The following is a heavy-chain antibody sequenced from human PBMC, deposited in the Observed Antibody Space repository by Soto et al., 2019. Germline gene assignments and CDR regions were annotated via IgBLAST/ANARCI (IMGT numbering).Heavy chain of an antibody. Sequence: SGPTLVKPTRTLTLTCPFSGFSLSTSGMCVSWIRQPPGKALEWLALIDWDDDKYYSTSLKTRLTISKDTSKNQVVLTMTNMDPVDTATYYCARIKASAAGYYYYGMDVWGQGTTVTVSS. CDR2: IDWDDDK. J-gene: IGHJ6*02. D-gene: IGHD6-13*01. CDR3: ARIKASAAGYYYYGMDV. V-gene: IGHV2-70*01. CDR1: GFSLSTSGMC.